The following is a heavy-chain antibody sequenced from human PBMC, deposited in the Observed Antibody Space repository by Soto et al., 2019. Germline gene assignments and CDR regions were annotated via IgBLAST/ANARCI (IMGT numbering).Heavy chain of an antibody. V-gene: IGHV2-5*02. D-gene: IGHD2-15*01. CDR2: IYWDDDK. CDR1: GFSLSTSGVG. CDR3: AYLPCSGGSCYWFSFSGMDV. J-gene: IGHJ6*02. Sequence: QITLKESGPPLVKPTQTLTLTCTFSGFSLSTSGVGVAWIRQPPGKALEWLALIYWDDDKRYRPSLESRRTIATDTSKIQVVLTMTNMDSVATATYYCAYLPCSGGSCYWFSFSGMDVWGQGTTVTVSS.